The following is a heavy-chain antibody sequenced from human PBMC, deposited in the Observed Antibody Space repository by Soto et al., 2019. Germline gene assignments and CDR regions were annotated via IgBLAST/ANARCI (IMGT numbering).Heavy chain of an antibody. J-gene: IGHJ6*02. CDR1: RFTFSDYY. CDR2: ISSNGKYR. Sequence: GGSLRLSCAASRFTFSDYYMTWIRQAPGKGLEWVSYISSNGKYRGYADSVKGRFTISRDNAENSLYLQMDSLRAEDTAVYYCARAPGGNALGMDVWGQGTTVTVSS. CDR3: ARAPGGNALGMDV. D-gene: IGHD2-15*01. V-gene: IGHV3-11*05.